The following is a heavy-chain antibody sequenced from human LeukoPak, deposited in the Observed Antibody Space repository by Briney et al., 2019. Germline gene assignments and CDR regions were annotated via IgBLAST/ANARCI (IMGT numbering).Heavy chain of an antibody. CDR2: INHSGST. CDR1: GGSFSGYY. CDR3: ARGPSIQLWSDPYYYYGMDV. Sequence: SSETLSLTCAVYGGSFSGYYWSWIRQPPGKGLEWIGEINHSGSTNYNPSLKSRDTISVDTSKNQFSLKLSSVTAADTAVYYCARGPSIQLWSDPYYYYGMDVWGQGTTVTVSS. V-gene: IGHV4-34*01. D-gene: IGHD5-18*01. J-gene: IGHJ6*02.